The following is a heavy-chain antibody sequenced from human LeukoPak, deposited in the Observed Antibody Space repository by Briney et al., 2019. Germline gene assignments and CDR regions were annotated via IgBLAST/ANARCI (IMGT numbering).Heavy chain of an antibody. D-gene: IGHD6-19*01. J-gene: IGHJ4*02. CDR2: IHTSGST. Sequence: SETLSLTCTVSGGSISSYYWSWIRQPGGKGLEWIGQIHTSGSTNYNPPLKSRVSMSIDTTEDQVSLTIRSVTAADTAFYYCARRDISSGWSFDYWGQGTLVTVSS. V-gene: IGHV4-4*07. CDR3: ARRDISSGWSFDY. CDR1: GGSISSYY.